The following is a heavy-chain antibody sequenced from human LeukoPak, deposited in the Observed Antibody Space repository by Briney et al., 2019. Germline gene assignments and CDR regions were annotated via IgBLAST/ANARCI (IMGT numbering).Heavy chain of an antibody. CDR3: ARRYYYDSSGYLGDAFDI. V-gene: IGHV1-2*02. CDR2: INPNSGGT. CDR1: GYTFTGYY. Sequence: ASVKVSCKASGYTFTGYYMHWVRQAPGQGLEWMGWINPNSGGTNYAQKFQGRVTMTRDTSISTAYMELSRLRSDDTAVYYCARRYYYDSSGYLGDAFDIWGQGTMVTVPS. J-gene: IGHJ3*02. D-gene: IGHD3-22*01.